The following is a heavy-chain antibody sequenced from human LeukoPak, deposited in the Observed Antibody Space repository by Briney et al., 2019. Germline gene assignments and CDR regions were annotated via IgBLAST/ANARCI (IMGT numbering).Heavy chain of an antibody. Sequence: PGGSLRLSCAASGFTFSSYSMNRVRQAPGKGLEWVSSISSSSSYIYYAGSVKGRFTISRDNAKNSLYLQMNSLRAEDTAVYYCARGGSSYWGQSKYYFDYWGQGTLVTVSS. CDR2: ISSSSSYI. D-gene: IGHD7-27*01. CDR3: ARGGSSYWGQSKYYFDY. CDR1: GFTFSSYS. V-gene: IGHV3-21*01. J-gene: IGHJ4*02.